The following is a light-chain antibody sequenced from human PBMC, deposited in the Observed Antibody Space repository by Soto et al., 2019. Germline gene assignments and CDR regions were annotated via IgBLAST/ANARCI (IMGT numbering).Light chain of an antibody. CDR3: QQYYTTLCT. CDR1: QSVLYSSNNKNY. CDR2: WAS. J-gene: IGKJ2*02. Sequence: DIVMTQSPDSLAVSLGERATINCKSSQSVLYSSNNKNYLAWYQQKPGQPPNLLIYWASTRESGVPERFSGSGSGTDFTLTISSLQAEDVAVYYCQQYYTTLCTFRQGTKLEI. V-gene: IGKV4-1*01.